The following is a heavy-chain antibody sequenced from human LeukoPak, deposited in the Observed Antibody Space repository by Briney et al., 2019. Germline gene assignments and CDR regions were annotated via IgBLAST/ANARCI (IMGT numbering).Heavy chain of an antibody. V-gene: IGHV3-21*01. D-gene: IGHD5-18*01. CDR2: ISSSSSYI. Sequence: GGSLRLSCAASGFTFSSYSMTWVRQAPGKGLEWVSSISSSSSYIYYADSVKGRFTISRDNAKNSLYLQINSLRAEDTAVYYCARDLIIRGYSYGYDYWGQGTLATVSS. CDR1: GFTFSSYS. CDR3: ARDLIIRGYSYGYDY. J-gene: IGHJ4*02.